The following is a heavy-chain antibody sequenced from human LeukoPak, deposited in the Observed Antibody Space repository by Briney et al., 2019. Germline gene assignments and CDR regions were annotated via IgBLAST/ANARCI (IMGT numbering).Heavy chain of an antibody. J-gene: IGHJ4*02. CDR1: GFTFSSYS. D-gene: IGHD1-1*01. Sequence: GGSLRLSCAASGFTFSSYSMSWVRQAPGKGLEWVSSISSSSSYIYYADSVKGRFTISRDNAKNSLYLQMNSLRAEDTAVYYCARDQGGTTGGGQNWGQGTLVTVSS. CDR2: ISSSSSYI. CDR3: ARDQGGTTGGGQN. V-gene: IGHV3-21*01.